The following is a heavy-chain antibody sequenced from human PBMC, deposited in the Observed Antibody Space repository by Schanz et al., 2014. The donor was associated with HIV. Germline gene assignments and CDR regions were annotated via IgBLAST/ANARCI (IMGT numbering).Heavy chain of an antibody. CDR3: ARRIIAEPSSWSKRGWFDP. CDR1: GGSFSGYY. V-gene: IGHV4-34*02. CDR2: INHSGST. D-gene: IGHD6-13*01. J-gene: IGHJ5*02. Sequence: QVQLQQWGAGLLKPSETLSLTCAVYGGSFSGYYWTWIRQPPGKGLEGIGEINHSGSTNYSPSLKSRVTISVDTSKRQFSLNLGSVTAAATAVYYCARRIIAEPSSWSKRGWFDPWGQGTLVTVSS.